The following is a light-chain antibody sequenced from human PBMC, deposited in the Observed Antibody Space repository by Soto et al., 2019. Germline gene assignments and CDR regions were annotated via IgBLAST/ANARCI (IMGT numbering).Light chain of an antibody. Sequence: DIVMTQSPDSLAVSLGERATTICKSSQNVLYSSNNKNYFAWYQQKPGQAPRLLISETSHRATGIPGRFSGSGSGTDVTLTISSLEPEDFAVYCCQHHSNWLRTFGGGTKVDIK. CDR2: ETS. J-gene: IGKJ4*01. CDR1: QNVLYSSNNKNY. V-gene: IGKV4-1*01. CDR3: QHHSNWLRT.